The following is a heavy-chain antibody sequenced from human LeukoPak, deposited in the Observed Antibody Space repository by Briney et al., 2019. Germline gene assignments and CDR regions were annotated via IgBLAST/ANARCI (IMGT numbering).Heavy chain of an antibody. CDR3: ARDYGDRYNWFDP. J-gene: IGHJ5*02. Sequence: SETLSLTCTVSGGSISSSSYYWGWIRQPPGKGLEWIGYIYYSGSTNYNPSLKSRVTISVDTSKNQFSLKLSSVTAADTAVYYCARDYGDRYNWFDPWGQGTLVTVSS. CDR2: IYYSGST. CDR1: GGSISSSSYY. V-gene: IGHV4-61*01. D-gene: IGHD4-17*01.